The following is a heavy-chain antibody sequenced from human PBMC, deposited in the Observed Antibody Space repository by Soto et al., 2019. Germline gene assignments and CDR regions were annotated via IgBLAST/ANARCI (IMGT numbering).Heavy chain of an antibody. V-gene: IGHV4-31*03. J-gene: IGHJ1*01. CDR3: ATNGDYYDSSGPKYFPH. Sequence: SETLSLTCTVSGGSISTGGYYWSWIRQHPGKGLECIGYIYYSGTTYYNPSLKSRVTISVDTSKNQFSLKLSSVTAADTAVYYCATNGDYYDSSGPKYFPHWGRGTLVTVSS. CDR2: IYYSGTT. CDR1: GGSISTGGYY. D-gene: IGHD3-22*01.